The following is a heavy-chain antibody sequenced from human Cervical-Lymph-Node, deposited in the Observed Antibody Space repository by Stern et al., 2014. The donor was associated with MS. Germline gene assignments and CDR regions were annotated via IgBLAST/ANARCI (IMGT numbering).Heavy chain of an antibody. CDR2: IYTSGST. V-gene: IGHV4-61*02. Sequence: QLQLQESGPGLVKPSQTLSLTCTVSGGSISSGSYYWSWIRQPAGKGLEWIGRIYTSGSTNYNPSLKSRVTISVDTSTNQFSLKLSSVTAADTAVYYCARARCSGGSCTGYYFDYWGQGTLVTVSS. CDR3: ARARCSGGSCTGYYFDY. J-gene: IGHJ4*02. CDR1: GGSISSGSYY. D-gene: IGHD2-15*01.